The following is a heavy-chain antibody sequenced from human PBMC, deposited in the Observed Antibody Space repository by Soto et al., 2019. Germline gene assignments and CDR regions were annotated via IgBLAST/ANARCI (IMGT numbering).Heavy chain of an antibody. Sequence: QVQLVQSGAEVKKPGSSVKVSCKASGGTFSTYSISWVRQAPGQGLQWMGGTIPLFGTANYAQKFQGRLTVPADESTSIGDMALSRLGAEGTAGYDCASGGQQPKPADYYTMDVWGQGTTVTGSS. CDR1: GGTFSTYS. CDR3: ASGGQQPKPADYYTMDV. CDR2: TIPLFGTA. V-gene: IGHV1-69*01. J-gene: IGHJ6*02. D-gene: IGHD6-13*01.